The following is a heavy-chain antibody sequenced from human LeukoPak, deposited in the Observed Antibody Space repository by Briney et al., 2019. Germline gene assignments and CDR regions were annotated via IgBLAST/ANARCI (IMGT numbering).Heavy chain of an antibody. Sequence: SETLSLTCTVSGGSISSYYWAWIRQPPGEGLEWIGSISYDGSTAYSLSLKRRISMSMDTSRNHFSLRLSSLTAADTATYYCARSPNGRYSDWGQGTLITVSS. D-gene: IGHD1-26*01. V-gene: IGHV4-39*07. J-gene: IGHJ4*02. CDR2: ISYDGST. CDR3: ARSPNGRYSD. CDR1: GGSISSYY.